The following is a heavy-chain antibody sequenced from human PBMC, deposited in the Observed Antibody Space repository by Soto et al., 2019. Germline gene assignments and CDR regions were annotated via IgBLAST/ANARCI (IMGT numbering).Heavy chain of an antibody. Sequence: PSETLSLTCAVYGGSFSCYYWSWIRQPPGKGLEWIGEINHSGSTNYNPSLKSRVTISVDASKNQFSLKLSSVTAADTAVYYCARLEDGDPFDYWGQGTLVTVSS. D-gene: IGHD4-17*01. CDR3: ARLEDGDPFDY. CDR1: GGSFSCYY. CDR2: INHSGST. V-gene: IGHV4-34*01. J-gene: IGHJ4*02.